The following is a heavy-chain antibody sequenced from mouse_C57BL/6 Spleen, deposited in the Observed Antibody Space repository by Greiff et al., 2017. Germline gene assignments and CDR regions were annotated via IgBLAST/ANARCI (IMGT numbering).Heavy chain of an antibody. CDR3: ARSRAAQATLSWCAY. CDR2: IYPGSGST. J-gene: IGHJ3*01. V-gene: IGHV1-55*01. D-gene: IGHD3-2*02. Sequence: VQLQQPGAELVKPGASVKMSCKASGYTFTSYWITWVKQRPGQGLEWIGDIYPGSGSTNYNEKFKSKATLTVDTSSSTAYMQLSSLTSEDSAVYYCARSRAAQATLSWCAYWGQGTLVTVSA. CDR1: GYTFTSYW.